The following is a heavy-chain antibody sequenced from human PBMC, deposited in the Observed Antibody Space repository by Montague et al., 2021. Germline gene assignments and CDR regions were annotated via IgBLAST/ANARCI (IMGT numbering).Heavy chain of an antibody. CDR2: INTSGSAI. V-gene: IGHV3-11*01. CDR3: ARIRKGADY. D-gene: IGHD3-16*01. J-gene: IGHJ4*02. CDR1: GLPFSDYY. Sequence: LRLSFAASGLPFSDYYMSWIRQAPGKGLEWVSYINTSGSAIYYADSVKGRFTISRDNAKNSLYLQMNSLRAEDTAVYYCARIRKGADYWGQGTLVAVSS.